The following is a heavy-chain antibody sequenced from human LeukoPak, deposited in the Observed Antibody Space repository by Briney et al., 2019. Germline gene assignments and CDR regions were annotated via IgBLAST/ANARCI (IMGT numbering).Heavy chain of an antibody. J-gene: IGHJ6*02. V-gene: IGHV4-61*01. Sequence: PSETLSLTCTVSGGSVSSGSYYWSWIRQPPGKGLEWIGYIYYSGRTYYNPSLKSRVTISVDTSKNQFSLKLNSVTAADTAVYYCARDRYDSYPMDVWGQGTTVTVSS. CDR3: ARDRYDSYPMDV. CDR2: IYYSGRT. CDR1: GGSVSSGSYY. D-gene: IGHD3-3*01.